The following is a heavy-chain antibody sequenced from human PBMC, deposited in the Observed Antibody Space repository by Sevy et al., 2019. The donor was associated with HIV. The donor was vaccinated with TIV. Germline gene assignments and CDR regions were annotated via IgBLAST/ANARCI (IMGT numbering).Heavy chain of an antibody. J-gene: IGHJ6*02. D-gene: IGHD2-2*01. CDR3: ARRYCSSTSCYVPGYYGMDV. V-gene: IGHV4-39*01. Sequence: SETLSLTCTVSGGFVTSTSYYWAWIRQSPGKGLEWIGSIYDSGSTYYNPSLKSRVTISVHTSKNQCSLKRSTVTAADTTVYYCARRYCSSTSCYVPGYYGMDVWGQGTTVTVSS. CDR2: IYDSGST. CDR1: GGFVTSTSYY.